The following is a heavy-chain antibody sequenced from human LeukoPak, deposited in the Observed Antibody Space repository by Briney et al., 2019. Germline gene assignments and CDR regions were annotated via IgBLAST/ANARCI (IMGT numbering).Heavy chain of an antibody. CDR1: GGPFSGYY. V-gene: IGHV4-34*01. J-gene: IGHJ4*02. CDR3: ARGGFPYYHGSGSHPY. D-gene: IGHD3-10*01. CDR2: INHSGNT. Sequence: SETLSLTCAVYGGPFSGYYWSWIRQPPGKGLEWIGEINHSGNTNYNPSLKRRVTISVDTSKNQFSLKLSSVTAADTAVYYCARGGFPYYHGSGSHPYWGQGALVTVSS.